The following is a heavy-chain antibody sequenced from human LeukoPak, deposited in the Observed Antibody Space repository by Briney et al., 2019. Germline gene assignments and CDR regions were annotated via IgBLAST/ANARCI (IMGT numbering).Heavy chain of an antibody. V-gene: IGHV3-9*01. CDR3: AKDLGPGSMATSPGFDY. D-gene: IGHD5-24*01. CDR1: GFTFDDYA. Sequence: PGRSLRLSCAASGFTFDDYAMHWVRQAPGKGLEWVSGISWNSGSIGYADSVKGRFTISRDNAKTSLYLQMNSLRAEDTVLYYCAKDLGPGSMATSPGFDYWGQEPWSPSP. CDR2: ISWNSGSI. J-gene: IGHJ4*01.